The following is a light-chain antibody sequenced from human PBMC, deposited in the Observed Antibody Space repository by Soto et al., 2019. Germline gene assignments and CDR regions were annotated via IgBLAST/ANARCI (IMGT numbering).Light chain of an antibody. Sequence: IQMTQSPSTLSASVGDRVTITFRASQSISDWLAWYQQKPGKAPKILIYDASSLESGFPSRFSGSGSGTDFTLTISSLQPDDFATYYCQQYSDSSGEFGQGTKV. CDR2: DAS. CDR3: QQYSDSSGE. J-gene: IGKJ1*01. V-gene: IGKV1-5*01. CDR1: QSISDW.